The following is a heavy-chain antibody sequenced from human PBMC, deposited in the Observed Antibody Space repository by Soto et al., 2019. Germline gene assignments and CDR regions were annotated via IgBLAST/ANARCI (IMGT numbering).Heavy chain of an antibody. CDR2: IWYDGSNK. V-gene: IGHV3-33*01. D-gene: IGHD3-22*01. Sequence: GGSLRLSCAASGFTFSSYGMHWVRQAPGKGLEWVAAIWYDGSNKYYADSVKGRFTISRDNSKNTLYLQMNSLRAEDTAVYYCARGRYYDSSGWEAFDIWGQGTMVTVSS. J-gene: IGHJ3*02. CDR3: ARGRYYDSSGWEAFDI. CDR1: GFTFSSYG.